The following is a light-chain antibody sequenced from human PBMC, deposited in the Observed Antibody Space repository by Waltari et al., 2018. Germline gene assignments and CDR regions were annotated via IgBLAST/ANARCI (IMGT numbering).Light chain of an antibody. CDR2: EAS. CDR1: QNIGRY. Sequence: EIVLTQSPGTLSLSPGERATLSCRASQNIGRYLVWYQQKPGQAPRLLIYEASRRATGIPDRFSGSGSGTGFSLTISRLEPEDFAVYYCQNHERLPATFGQGTKVEIK. V-gene: IGKV3-20*01. J-gene: IGKJ1*01. CDR3: QNHERLPAT.